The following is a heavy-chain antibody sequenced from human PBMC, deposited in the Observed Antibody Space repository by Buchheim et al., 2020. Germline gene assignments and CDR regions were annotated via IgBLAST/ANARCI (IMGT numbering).Heavy chain of an antibody. CDR2: ISYDGSNK. D-gene: IGHD5-18*01. CDR3: AKVEYSYGTDIYYYYYGMDV. V-gene: IGHV3-30*18. Sequence: QVQLVESGGGVVQPGRSLRLSCAASGFTFSSYGMHWVRQAPGKGLEWVAVISYDGSNKYYADSVKGRFTISRDNSKNTLYLQMNSLRAEDTAVYYCAKVEYSYGTDIYYYYYGMDVWGQGTT. J-gene: IGHJ6*02. CDR1: GFTFSSYG.